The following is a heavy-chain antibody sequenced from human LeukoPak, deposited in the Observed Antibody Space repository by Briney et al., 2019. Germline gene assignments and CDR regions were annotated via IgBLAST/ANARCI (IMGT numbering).Heavy chain of an antibody. J-gene: IGHJ3*02. D-gene: IGHD3-22*01. CDR2: ISGSGGST. V-gene: IGHV3-23*01. Sequence: GGSLRLSCAASGFTFSSYAMSWVRQAPGKGLEWVSAISGSGGSTYYADSVKVRFTISRDNSKNTLYLQMNSLRAEDTAVYYCAKEGNYYDSSGYGAFDIWGQGTMVTVSS. CDR3: AKEGNYYDSSGYGAFDI. CDR1: GFTFSSYA.